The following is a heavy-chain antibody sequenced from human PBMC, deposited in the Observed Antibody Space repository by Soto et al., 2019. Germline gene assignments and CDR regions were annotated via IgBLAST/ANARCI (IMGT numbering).Heavy chain of an antibody. CDR3: AIFYSSRRRHSNLSPGIGIPAEPLSRSRHS. J-gene: IGHJ5*01. V-gene: IGHV3-23*01. CDR2: ISGSGGST. Sequence: KGLEWVSSISGSGGSTYYADSVKGRFTISRDNSKNTLYLQMNSLRAEDTAVYYCAIFYSSRRRHSNLSPGIGIPAEPLSRSRHS. D-gene: IGHD3-9*01.